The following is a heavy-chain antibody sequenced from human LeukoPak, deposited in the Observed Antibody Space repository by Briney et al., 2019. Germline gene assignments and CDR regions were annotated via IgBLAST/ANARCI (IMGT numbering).Heavy chain of an antibody. D-gene: IGHD3-10*01. V-gene: IGHV4-4*07. CDR3: ARSVTMVRGVITGIIDY. CDR1: GGSISSYY. Sequence: SETLSLTCTVSGGSISSYYWSWLRQPAGKGLEWIGRIYTSGSTNYNPSLKSRVTMSVDTSKNQFSLKLSSVTAADTAVYYCARSVTMVRGVITGIIDYWGQGTLVTVSS. J-gene: IGHJ4*02. CDR2: IYTSGST.